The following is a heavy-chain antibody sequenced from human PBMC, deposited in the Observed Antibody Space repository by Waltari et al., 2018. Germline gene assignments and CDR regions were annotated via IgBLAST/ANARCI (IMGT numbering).Heavy chain of an antibody. CDR2: IYYSVST. CDR3: ASQVQQLANDY. Sequence: QLQLQESGPGLVKPSETLSLTCTVSGGSISSSSYYWGWIRQPPGKGLEWIGGIYYSVSTSDNPTRKSRGTISVDTSKSQFSLKLSSVTAADTAVYYCASQVQQLANDYWGQGTLVTVSS. V-gene: IGHV4-39*01. J-gene: IGHJ4*02. CDR1: GGSISSSSYY. D-gene: IGHD6-6*01.